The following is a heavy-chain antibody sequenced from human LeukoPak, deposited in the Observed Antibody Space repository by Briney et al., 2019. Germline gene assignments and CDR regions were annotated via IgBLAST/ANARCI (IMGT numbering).Heavy chain of an antibody. Sequence: GGSLRLSCAASGFTFSSYSMHWVRQAPGKGLEWLAVILYDGSMQYYAESMKGRLTISRDNSRNTVYMQMSSLRTEDTAVYYCARDLSGVTGYTYGRGIDYWGQGTLVTVSS. CDR2: ILYDGSMQ. J-gene: IGHJ4*02. CDR1: GFTFSSYS. CDR3: ARDLSGVTGYTYGRGIDY. V-gene: IGHV3-30*03. D-gene: IGHD5-18*01.